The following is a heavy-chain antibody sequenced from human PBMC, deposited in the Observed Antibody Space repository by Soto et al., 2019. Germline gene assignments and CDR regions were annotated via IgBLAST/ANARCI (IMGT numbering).Heavy chain of an antibody. CDR3: ARDWGAVASYYFAN. CDR2: ISYDGSNI. D-gene: IGHD6-19*01. CDR1: RISFSNYA. Sequence: PVGSLRLSCASFRISFSNYAMHWVRRAPGKGLEWVAVISYDGSNIFYGDSAKGRFTISRDASKNTLYLQMDSLRTEDTAVYYCARDWGAVASYYFANWGQGTPVTVSS. J-gene: IGHJ4*02. V-gene: IGHV3-30*04.